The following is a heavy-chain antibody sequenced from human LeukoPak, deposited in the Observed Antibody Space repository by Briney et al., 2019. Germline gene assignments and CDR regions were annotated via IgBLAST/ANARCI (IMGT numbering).Heavy chain of an antibody. CDR2: IYPGDSDT. Sequence: GESLKISCKGSGYSFTSYWIGWVRQMPGKGLEWMGIIYPGDSDTRYSPSFQGQVTISADKSISTAYLQWSSLKASDTAMYYCARQGAPWVPWSGYYEEEAWFDPWGQGTLVTVSS. CDR3: ARQGAPWVPWSGYYEEEAWFDP. J-gene: IGHJ5*02. V-gene: IGHV5-51*01. D-gene: IGHD3-3*01. CDR1: GYSFTSYW.